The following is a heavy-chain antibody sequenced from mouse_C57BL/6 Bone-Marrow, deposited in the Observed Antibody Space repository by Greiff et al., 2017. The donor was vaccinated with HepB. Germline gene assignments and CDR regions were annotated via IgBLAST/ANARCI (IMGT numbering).Heavy chain of an antibody. CDR3: ARSLNNLLWYFDV. Sequence: EVKLVESGPGLVKPSQSLSLTCSVTGYSITSGYYWNWIRQFPGNKLEWMGYISYDGSNNYNPSLKNLISITRDTSKNQFFLKLNSVTTEDTATYYCARSLNNLLWYFDVWGTGTTVTVSS. CDR2: ISYDGSN. CDR1: GYSITSGYY. J-gene: IGHJ1*03. V-gene: IGHV3-6*01. D-gene: IGHD2-10*01.